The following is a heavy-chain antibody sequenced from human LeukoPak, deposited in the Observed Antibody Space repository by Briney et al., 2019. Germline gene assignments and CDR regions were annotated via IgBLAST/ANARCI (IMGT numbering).Heavy chain of an antibody. CDR2: ISDTSSYT. J-gene: IGHJ4*02. CDR3: ARASMRMTTAGLVDY. CDR1: GFAFSGYY. D-gene: IGHD1-1*01. Sequence: WGSLTLSCAASGFAFSGYYMSWLRQAPGKGREGVSYISDTSSYTNYADSVKGRFTTSRDNAKNSLYLHMNSLRAEDTAVYYCARASMRMTTAGLVDYWGQGTLVTVSS. V-gene: IGHV3-11*05.